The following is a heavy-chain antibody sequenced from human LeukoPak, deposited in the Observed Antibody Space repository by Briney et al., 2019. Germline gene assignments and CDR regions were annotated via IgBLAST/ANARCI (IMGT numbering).Heavy chain of an antibody. D-gene: IGHD4-11*01. J-gene: IGHJ4*02. CDR3: ARDETTGVLHFDY. CDR2: IWYDGSNK. V-gene: IGHV3-33*01. CDR1: GFTFSSFG. Sequence: GGSLRLSCAASGFTFSSFGMHWVRQAPGKGLEWVAAIWYDGSNKYYADSVKGRFTISRDNSENTLYLQMNSLRAEDTAVYYCARDETTGVLHFDYWGQGTLATVSS.